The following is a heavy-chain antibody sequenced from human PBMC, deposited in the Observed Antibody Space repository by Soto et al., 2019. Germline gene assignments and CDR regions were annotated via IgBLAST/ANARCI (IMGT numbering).Heavy chain of an antibody. D-gene: IGHD4-17*01. Sequence: QVQLVQSGDDVKKPGASVRVSCKTSGYTFTSYVISWLRQAPGQGLEWMGWITAHNGKTDYAQKFQGRVTVTTHTSTSTAFMEVKSLRSDDTAVYYCARGTTVTGNYYYMDVWGKGTTVTVSS. J-gene: IGHJ6*03. CDR3: ARGTTVTGNYYYMDV. CDR2: ITAHNGKT. V-gene: IGHV1-18*01. CDR1: GYTFTSYV.